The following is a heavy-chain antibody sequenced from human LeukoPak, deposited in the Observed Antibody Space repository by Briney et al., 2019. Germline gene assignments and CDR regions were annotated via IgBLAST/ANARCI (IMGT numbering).Heavy chain of an antibody. D-gene: IGHD4-17*01. V-gene: IGHV4-30-4*08. CDR2: IYYSGST. CDR1: GGSFSGYY. Sequence: PSETLSLTCAVYGGSFSGYYWSWIRQPPGKGLEWIGYIYYSGSTYYNPSLKSRVTISVDTSKNQFSLKLSSVTAADTAVYYCARVTVTTWNWFDPWGQGTLVTVSS. J-gene: IGHJ5*02. CDR3: ARVTVTTWNWFDP.